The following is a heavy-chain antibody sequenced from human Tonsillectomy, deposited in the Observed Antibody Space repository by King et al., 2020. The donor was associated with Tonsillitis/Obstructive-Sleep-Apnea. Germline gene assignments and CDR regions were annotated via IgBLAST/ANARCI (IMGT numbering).Heavy chain of an antibody. D-gene: IGHD1-7*01. J-gene: IGHJ5*02. Sequence: QLQESGPGLVKPSETLSLTCTVSGGSISSYYWSWIRQPPGKGLEWIGYIYYSGSTNYNPSLKSRVTISVDTSKNQFSLKLSSVTAADTAVYYCAREILEPGTMGTNWFDPWGQGTLVTVSS. CDR2: IYYSGST. CDR1: GGSISSYY. CDR3: AREILEPGTMGTNWFDP. V-gene: IGHV4-59*01.